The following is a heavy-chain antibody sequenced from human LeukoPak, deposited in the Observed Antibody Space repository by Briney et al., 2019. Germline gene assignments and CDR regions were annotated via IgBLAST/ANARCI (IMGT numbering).Heavy chain of an antibody. J-gene: IGHJ4*02. CDR3: ARPRGYSYGHDTSDY. CDR1: GYSFTSYW. CDR2: IYPGDSDT. D-gene: IGHD5-18*01. V-gene: IGHV5-51*01. Sequence: GESLKISCKGFGYSFTSYWIGWVRQMPGKGLEWMGIIYPGDSDTRYSPSFQGQVTISADESISTAYLQWSSLKASDTAMYYCARPRGYSYGHDTSDYWGQGTLVTVSS.